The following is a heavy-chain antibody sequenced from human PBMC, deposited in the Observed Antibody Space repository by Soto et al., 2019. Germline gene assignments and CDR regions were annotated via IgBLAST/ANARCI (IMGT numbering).Heavy chain of an antibody. V-gene: IGHV4-59*12. CDR3: ARWRVVTATSFWFDP. Sequence: SATLSLTCTVSGGSISNYYWTWVRQPPGKGLEWIGYVYYSGSTYYNPSLKSRVTISVDTSKNQFSLKLSSVTAADTAVYYCARWRVVTATSFWFDPWGQGTLVTVSS. D-gene: IGHD2-21*02. CDR1: GGSISNYY. J-gene: IGHJ5*02. CDR2: VYYSGST.